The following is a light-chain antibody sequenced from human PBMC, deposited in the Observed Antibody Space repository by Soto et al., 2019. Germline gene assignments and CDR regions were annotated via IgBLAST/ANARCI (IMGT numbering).Light chain of an antibody. CDR3: QSYDSNQGVV. CDR1: SGSIASNY. J-gene: IGLJ2*01. V-gene: IGLV6-57*04. CDR2: EDN. Sequence: NFMLTQPHSVSESPGKTVTISCTRSSGSIASNYVQWYQQRPGSAPTTVIYEDNQRPSGVPDRFSGSIDSSSNSASLTISGLKTEDEADYCCQSYDSNQGVVFGGGTKLTVL.